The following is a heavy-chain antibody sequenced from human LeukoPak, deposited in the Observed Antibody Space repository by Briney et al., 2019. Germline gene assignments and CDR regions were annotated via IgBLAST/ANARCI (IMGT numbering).Heavy chain of an antibody. D-gene: IGHD1-26*01. V-gene: IGHV3-48*02. CDR2: IRSSSSTL. CDR1: DFTISSYS. Sequence: EASLSLSYAASDFTISSYSMNLLHMAPRKRLEWVSYIRSSSSTLYYADSVKGRFTIYRDNAKNSLYLQMNSLRDEDTAVYYCARDQEVGATTNDPSFDYWGQGTLVTVSS. CDR3: ARDQEVGATTNDPSFDY. J-gene: IGHJ4*02.